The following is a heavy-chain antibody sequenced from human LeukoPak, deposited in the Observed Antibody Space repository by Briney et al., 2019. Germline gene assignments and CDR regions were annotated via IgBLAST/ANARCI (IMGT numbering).Heavy chain of an antibody. V-gene: IGHV4-38-2*02. CDR2: IYESGST. CDR1: GYSISSGKY. J-gene: IGHJ4*02. D-gene: IGHD2-21*01. CDR3: ARGPGISGDHIYPDY. Sequence: SETLSLTCSVSGYSISSGKYWARIRQTPGKGLEWIGSIYESGSTYYTPSLKSRVTMSVDTSKNQFSLSLTSVTAADTAVYFCARGPGISGDHIYPDYWGQGIQVTVSS.